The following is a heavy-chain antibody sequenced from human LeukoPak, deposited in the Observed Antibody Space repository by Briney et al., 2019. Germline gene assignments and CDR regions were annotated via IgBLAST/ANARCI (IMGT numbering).Heavy chain of an antibody. V-gene: IGHV3-23*01. CDR3: ASPHRNGWYSFQH. D-gene: IGHD6-19*01. Sequence: GGSLRLSCAASGFTFSSYAMSWVRQAPGKGLEWVSAISGSGGSTYYADSVKGRFTISRDNSKNTLYLQMNSLRAEDTAVYYCASPHRNGWYSFQHWGQGTLVTVSS. CDR2: ISGSGGST. J-gene: IGHJ1*01. CDR1: GFTFSSYA.